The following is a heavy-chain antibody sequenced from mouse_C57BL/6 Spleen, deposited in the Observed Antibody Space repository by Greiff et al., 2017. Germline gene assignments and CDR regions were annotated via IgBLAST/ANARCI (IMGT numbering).Heavy chain of an antibody. CDR1: GFTFSDYY. Sequence: EVQRVESEGGLVQPGSSMKLSCTASGFTFSDYYMAWVRQVPEKGLEWVANINYDGSSTYYLDSLKSRFIISRDNAKNILYLQMSSLKSEDTATYYCARGIYYDYDDGNYYAMDYWGQGTSVTVSS. D-gene: IGHD2-4*01. J-gene: IGHJ4*01. CDR3: ARGIYYDYDDGNYYAMDY. CDR2: INYDGSST. V-gene: IGHV5-16*01.